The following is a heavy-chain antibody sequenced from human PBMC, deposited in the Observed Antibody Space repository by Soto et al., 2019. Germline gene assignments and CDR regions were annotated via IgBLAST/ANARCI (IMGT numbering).Heavy chain of an antibody. CDR2: IIPIFGTA. J-gene: IGHJ4*02. CDR1: GGTFSSYA. CDR3: ARDHDYGGPRVAADFDY. V-gene: IGHV1-69*13. Sequence: SVKVSCKASGGTFSSYAISWVRQAPGQGLEWMGGIIPIFGTANYAQKFQGRVTITADESTSTAYMELSSLRSEDTAVYYCARDHDYGGPRVAADFDYWGQGTLVTVSS. D-gene: IGHD4-17*01.